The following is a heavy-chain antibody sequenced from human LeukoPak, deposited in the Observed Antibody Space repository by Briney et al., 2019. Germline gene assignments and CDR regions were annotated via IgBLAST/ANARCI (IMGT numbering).Heavy chain of an antibody. Sequence: GGSLRLSCAASGLTFSSYPMHWVRQAPGKGLEWVAVISPDGSNKYYAGSVKGRCTISRDNSKNSLYLQINSLGPEDTAVYYCARAVGWLPSHFDYWGQGILVTVSS. V-gene: IGHV3-30-3*01. J-gene: IGHJ4*02. CDR3: ARAVGWLPSHFDY. CDR2: ISPDGSNK. CDR1: GLTFSSYP. D-gene: IGHD4-23*01.